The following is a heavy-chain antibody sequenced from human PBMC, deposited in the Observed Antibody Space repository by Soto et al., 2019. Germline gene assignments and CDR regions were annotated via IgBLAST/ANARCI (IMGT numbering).Heavy chain of an antibody. CDR3: AKVLYASGRRVGMDV. J-gene: IGHJ6*02. CDR2: VSGSGTIT. CDR1: GFTFNDYA. D-gene: IGHD3-10*01. V-gene: IGHV3-23*01. Sequence: EVQVLESGGGLVQPGGSLRLSCAASGFTFNDYAMAWVRQAPGKGLEWVSIVSGSGTITYYADSVKGRFTISRDNSKNTLWMQMNSMRAEDTALYYCAKVLYASGRRVGMDVWGQGTTVTVSS.